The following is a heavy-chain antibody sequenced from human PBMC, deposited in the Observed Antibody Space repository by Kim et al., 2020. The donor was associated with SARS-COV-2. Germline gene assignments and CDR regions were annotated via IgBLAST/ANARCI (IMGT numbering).Heavy chain of an antibody. CDR2: IYYSGST. J-gene: IGHJ4*02. Sequence: SETLSLTCTVSGGSISSYYWSWIRQPPGKGLEWIGYIYYSGSTNYNPSLKSRVTISVDTSKNQFSLKLSSVTAADTAVYYCARLPDYYDSSGYPRGHYFDYWGQGTLVTVSS. D-gene: IGHD3-22*01. CDR3: ARLPDYYDSSGYPRGHYFDY. CDR1: GGSISSYY. V-gene: IGHV4-59*08.